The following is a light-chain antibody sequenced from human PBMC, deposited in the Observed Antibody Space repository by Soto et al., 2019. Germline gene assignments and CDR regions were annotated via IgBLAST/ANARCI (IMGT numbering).Light chain of an antibody. CDR3: SSHTSSNTLVV. V-gene: IGLV2-14*01. J-gene: IGLJ2*01. Sequence: QSVLTQPASASGSPGQSVTISCTGTSSDVGGYNSVSWYQQHPGKAPKLMIFEVSHRPSGVSNRFSGSKSGNTASLTISGLQAEDEADYYCSSHTSSNTLVVFGGGTKVTVL. CDR1: SSDVGGYNS. CDR2: EVS.